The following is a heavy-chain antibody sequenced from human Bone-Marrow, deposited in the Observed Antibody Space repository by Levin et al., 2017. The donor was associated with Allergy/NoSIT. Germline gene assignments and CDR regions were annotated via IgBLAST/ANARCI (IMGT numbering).Heavy chain of an antibody. CDR1: GFTFSNYA. CDR3: AKDKVPMITVTPDAFDI. CDR2: ISGSGGNT. V-gene: IGHV3-23*01. Sequence: QSGGSLRLSCAGSGFTFSNYAMSWVRQAPGKGLEWVSSISGSGGNTYYADSVKGRFTISRDNSKNTLYLHMNSLRAEDTAVYYCAKDKVPMITVTPDAFDIWGQGTMVTVSS. J-gene: IGHJ3*02. D-gene: IGHD4-17*01.